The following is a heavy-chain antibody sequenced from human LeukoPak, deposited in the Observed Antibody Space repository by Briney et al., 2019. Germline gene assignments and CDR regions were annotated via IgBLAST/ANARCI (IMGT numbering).Heavy chain of an antibody. CDR1: GGTFSSYA. CDR2: IIPIFGTA. Sequence: GASVKVSCKASGGTFSSYAISWVRQAPRQGLEWMGGIIPIFGTANYAQKFQGRVTITADESTGTAYMELSSLRSEDTAVYYCAKNAAAPLIPGYYYYMDVWGKGTTVTVSS. J-gene: IGHJ6*03. CDR3: AKNAAAPLIPGYYYYMDV. D-gene: IGHD6-13*01. V-gene: IGHV1-69*13.